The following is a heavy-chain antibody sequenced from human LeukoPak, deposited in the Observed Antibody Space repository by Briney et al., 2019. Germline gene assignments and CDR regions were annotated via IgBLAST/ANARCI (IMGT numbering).Heavy chain of an antibody. CDR3: ARGRISVAARPQNDY. V-gene: IGHV4-34*01. CDR2: INHSGST. D-gene: IGHD6-6*01. J-gene: IGHJ4*02. CDR1: GGSFSGYY. Sequence: SETLSLTCGVYGGSFSGYYWSWIRQPPGKGLEWIGEINHSGSTNYNPSLQSRVTISGDTSKNQFSLKLSSVTAADTAVYSCARGRISVAARPQNDYWGQGTLVTVSS.